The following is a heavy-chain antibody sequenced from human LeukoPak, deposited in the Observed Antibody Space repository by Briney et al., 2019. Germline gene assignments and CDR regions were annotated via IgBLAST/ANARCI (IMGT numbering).Heavy chain of an antibody. CDR2: ISNDGSSK. V-gene: IGHV3-30*18. J-gene: IGHJ4*02. CDR3: TKEIGQRRFWDY. Sequence: GRSLRLSCAVSGFTFSNSDMHWVRQAPGKGLEWVAVISNDGSSKFYADSVKGRFTISRDNAKNTLYLQMNSLRPEDTAVYYCTKEIGQRRFWDYWGQGTLSPSLQ. CDR1: GFTFSNSD. D-gene: IGHD6-25*01.